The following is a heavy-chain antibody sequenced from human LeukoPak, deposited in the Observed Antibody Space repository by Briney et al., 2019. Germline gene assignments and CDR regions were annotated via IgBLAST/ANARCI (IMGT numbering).Heavy chain of an antibody. CDR3: ASYGGPDYFDY. CDR2: INQSGST. V-gene: IGHV4-34*01. J-gene: IGHJ4*02. CDR1: GGSFSGYY. Sequence: SETLSLTCAVYGGSFSGYYWNWIRQSPGKGLEWIGEINQSGSTSYNPSLKSRVTISVDTSKNQFSLKLSSVTAADTAVYYCASYGGPDYFDYWGQGTLVTVSS. D-gene: IGHD4-23*01.